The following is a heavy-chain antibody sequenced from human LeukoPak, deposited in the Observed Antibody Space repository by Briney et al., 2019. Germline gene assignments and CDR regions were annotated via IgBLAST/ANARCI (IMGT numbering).Heavy chain of an antibody. V-gene: IGHV3-30-3*01. CDR1: GFTFSSYA. J-gene: IGHJ6*03. D-gene: IGHD5-24*01. CDR2: ISYDGSNK. CDR3: ARDDGYNGYYYYMDV. Sequence: GGSLRLSCAASGFTFSSYAMHWVRQAPGKGLEWVAVISYDGSNKYYADSVKGRFTISRDNSKNTLYLQMNSPRAEDTAVYYCARDDGYNGYYYYMDVWGKGTTVTVSS.